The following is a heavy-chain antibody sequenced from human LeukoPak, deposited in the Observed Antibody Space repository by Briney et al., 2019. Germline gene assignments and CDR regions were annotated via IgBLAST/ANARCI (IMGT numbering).Heavy chain of an antibody. CDR2: INHSGST. D-gene: IGHD6-19*01. CDR3: ARVSSGWYYFDY. CDR1: GGSFSGYY. Sequence: SETLSLTCAVYGGSFSGYYWSWIRQPPGKGLEWIGEINHSGSTNYNPSLKSRVTISVDTSKNQFSLKLSPVTAADTAVYYCARVSSGWYYFDYWGQGTLVTVSS. J-gene: IGHJ4*02. V-gene: IGHV4-34*01.